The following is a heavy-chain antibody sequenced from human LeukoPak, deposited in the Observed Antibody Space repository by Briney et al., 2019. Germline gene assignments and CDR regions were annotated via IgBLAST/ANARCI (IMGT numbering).Heavy chain of an antibody. CDR3: ARGGGGNSYGVDY. Sequence: HPGGSLRLSCAASGFTFSSYAMSWVRQAPGKGLEWVSAISGSGDSTHYADSVKGRFTISRENSKNTLYLQMNSLRVEDTAVYYCARGGGGNSYGVDYWGQGTLVTVSS. CDR1: GFTFSSYA. J-gene: IGHJ4*02. D-gene: IGHD5-18*01. V-gene: IGHV3-23*01. CDR2: ISGSGDST.